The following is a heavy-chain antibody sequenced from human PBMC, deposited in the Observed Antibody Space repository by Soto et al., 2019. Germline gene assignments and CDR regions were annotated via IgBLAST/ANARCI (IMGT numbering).Heavy chain of an antibody. CDR1: GFTFSSYG. Sequence: GGSLRLSCAASGFTFSSYGMHWVRQAPGKGLEWVAVISYDGSNKYYADSVKGRFTISRDNSKNTLYLQMNSLRAEDTAVYYCAKGKYYYGSGSYQEIDYWGQGTLVTVSS. CDR2: ISYDGSNK. CDR3: AKGKYYYGSGSYQEIDY. J-gene: IGHJ4*02. D-gene: IGHD3-10*01. V-gene: IGHV3-30*18.